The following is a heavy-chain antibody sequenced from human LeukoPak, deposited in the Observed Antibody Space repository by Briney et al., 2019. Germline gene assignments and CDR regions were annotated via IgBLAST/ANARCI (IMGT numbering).Heavy chain of an antibody. CDR1: GFTFSSYG. J-gene: IGHJ5*02. CDR3: AKDGSREDYYYPSEPNWFDP. D-gene: IGHD3-10*01. V-gene: IGHV3-30*18. CDR2: ISYDGSNK. Sequence: PGRSLRLSCAASGFTFSSYGMHWVRQAPGKGLEWVAVISYDGSNKYYADSVKGRFTISRDNSKNTLYLQMNSLRAEDTAVYYCAKDGSREDYYYPSEPNWFDPWGQGTLVTVSS.